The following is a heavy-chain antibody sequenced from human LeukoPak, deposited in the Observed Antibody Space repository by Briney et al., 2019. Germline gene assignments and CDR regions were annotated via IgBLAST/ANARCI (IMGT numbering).Heavy chain of an antibody. CDR2: IYYSGST. V-gene: IGHV4-59*01. J-gene: IGHJ6*02. CDR1: GGSISSYY. CDR3: ARGPRGYGYYYYGMDV. Sequence: SETLSLTCTVSGGSISSYYWSWIRQPPGKGLEWIGYIYYSGSTNYNPSLKSRVTISVDTSKNQFSLKLSSVTAADTAVYYCARGPRGYGYYYYGMDVWGQGTTVTVSS. D-gene: IGHD5-12*01.